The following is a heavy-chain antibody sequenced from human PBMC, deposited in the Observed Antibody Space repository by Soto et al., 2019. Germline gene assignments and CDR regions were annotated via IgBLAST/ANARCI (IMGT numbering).Heavy chain of an antibody. J-gene: IGHJ6*02. CDR3: ARVTAAAPYYYGMDV. CDR1: GYTFTGYY. CDR2: INPNSGGT. Sequence: QVQLVQSGAEVKKPGASVKVSCKASGYTFTGYYMHWVRQAPGQGLEWMGWINPNSGGTNYAQKFQGRVTMTRDTSISTAYMQLSRLRSDDTAVYYCARVTAAAPYYYGMDVWGQGTTVTVSS. D-gene: IGHD2-21*02. V-gene: IGHV1-2*02.